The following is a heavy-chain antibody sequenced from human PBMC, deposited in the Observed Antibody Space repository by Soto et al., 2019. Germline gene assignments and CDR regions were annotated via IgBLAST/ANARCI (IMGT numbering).Heavy chain of an antibody. CDR3: ASVYSSSSHYYYYGMDV. CDR1: GGSFSGYY. CDR2: INHSGST. J-gene: IGHJ6*02. Sequence: SETLSLTCAVYGGSFSGYYWSWIRQPPGKGLEWIGEINHSGSTNYNPSLKSRVTISVDTSKNQFSLKLSSVTAADTAVYYCASVYSSSSHYYYYGMDVWGQGTTVTVSS. D-gene: IGHD6-6*01. V-gene: IGHV4-34*01.